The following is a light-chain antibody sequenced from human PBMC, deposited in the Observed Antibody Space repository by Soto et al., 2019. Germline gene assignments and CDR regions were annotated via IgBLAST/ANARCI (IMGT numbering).Light chain of an antibody. CDR1: QSVRSER. CDR3: QQYGSTPPIT. CDR2: GAS. J-gene: IGKJ5*01. V-gene: IGKV3-20*01. Sequence: EIVLTQSPDTLSLSPGERSTLSCMSSQSVRSERLAWYQQKPGQAPRPLIYGASSRATGIPDRFSGSGSGTDFTLTISRLEPEDFAVYYCQQYGSTPPITFGQGTRLEIK.